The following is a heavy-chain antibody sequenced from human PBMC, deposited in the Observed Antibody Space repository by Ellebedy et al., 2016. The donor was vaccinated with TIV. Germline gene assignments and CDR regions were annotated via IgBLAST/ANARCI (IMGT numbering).Heavy chain of an antibody. V-gene: IGHV1-46*01. Sequence: ASVKVSCXASGGTFSSYAISWVRQAPGQGLEWMGIINPSGGSTSYAQKFQGRVTMTRDTSTSTVYMELSSLRSEDTAVYYCARVTSSWGRAFDIWGQGTMVTVSS. CDR3: ARVTSSWGRAFDI. D-gene: IGHD6-13*01. J-gene: IGHJ3*02. CDR2: INPSGGST. CDR1: GGTFSSYA.